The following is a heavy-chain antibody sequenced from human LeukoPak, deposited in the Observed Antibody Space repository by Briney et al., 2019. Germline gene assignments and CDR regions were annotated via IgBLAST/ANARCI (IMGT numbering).Heavy chain of an antibody. CDR1: GGSISGYY. Sequence: PSETLSLTCTVSGGSISGYYWSWIRQPPGKGLEWIGYIYYSGSTNYNPSLKSRVTISVDTSKNQFSLKLSSVTAADTAVYYCARLSPHNDYWGQGTLVTVSS. V-gene: IGHV4-59*08. CDR2: IYYSGST. CDR3: ARLSPHNDY. J-gene: IGHJ4*02.